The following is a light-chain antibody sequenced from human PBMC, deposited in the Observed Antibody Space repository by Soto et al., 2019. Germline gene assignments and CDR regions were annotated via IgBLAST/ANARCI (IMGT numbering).Light chain of an antibody. CDR1: QSVSSS. CDR3: QQYNNWPPKVT. J-gene: IGKJ5*01. Sequence: EIVLTQSPATLSLSAGERATLSCRASQSVSSSLAWYQQKPGQAPRLLIYDASNRATGIPIRFSGSGSGTEFTLTISSLQSEDFAVYYCQQYNNWPPKVTFGQGTRLEIK. CDR2: DAS. V-gene: IGKV3D-15*01.